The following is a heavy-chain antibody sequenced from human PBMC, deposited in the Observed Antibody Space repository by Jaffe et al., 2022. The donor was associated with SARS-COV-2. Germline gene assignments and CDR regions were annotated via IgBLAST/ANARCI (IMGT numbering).Heavy chain of an antibody. CDR1: GFSFSSYG. CDR3: AILGPVRGGADFDY. V-gene: IGHV3-48*02. CDR2: IGGSGSGSIT. D-gene: IGHD1-26*01. J-gene: IGHJ4*02. Sequence: EVQLVESGGGLVQPGGSLRLSCAGSGFSFSSYGINWVRQAPGKGLEWISYIGGSGSGSITLYVESVKGRFTISRDNAKNSLFLQMNSLRDEDTAVYYCAILGPVRGGADFDYWGQGTLVTVSS.